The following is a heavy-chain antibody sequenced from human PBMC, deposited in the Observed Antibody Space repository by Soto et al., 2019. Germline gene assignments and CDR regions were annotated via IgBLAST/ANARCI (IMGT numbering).Heavy chain of an antibody. J-gene: IGHJ4*02. V-gene: IGHV3-48*03. CDR1: GFTFSSYE. CDR2: ISSSGSTI. Sequence: EVQLVESGGGLVQPGGSLRLSCAASGFTFSSYEMNWVRQAPGKGLEWVSYISSSGSTIYYADSVKGRFTISRDNAKNSLYLQMNSLRAEDTAVYYCARDWSSDSSGYYPFDYWGQGTLVTVSS. CDR3: ARDWSSDSSGYYPFDY. D-gene: IGHD3-22*01.